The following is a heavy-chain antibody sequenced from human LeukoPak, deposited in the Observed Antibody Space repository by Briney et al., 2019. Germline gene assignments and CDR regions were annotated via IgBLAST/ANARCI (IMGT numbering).Heavy chain of an antibody. D-gene: IGHD3-16*01. V-gene: IGHV3-43*02. CDR2: ISGDGGRT. Sequence: GGSLRLSCAASGFTFSSYWMHWVRQAPGKGLEWVSLISGDGGRTFYRDSVKGRFTISRDNSKNSLYLQMNSLRTEDTALYYCAKDLTSVYDAFNIWGQGTMVTVSS. J-gene: IGHJ3*02. CDR3: AKDLTSVYDAFNI. CDR1: GFTFSSYW.